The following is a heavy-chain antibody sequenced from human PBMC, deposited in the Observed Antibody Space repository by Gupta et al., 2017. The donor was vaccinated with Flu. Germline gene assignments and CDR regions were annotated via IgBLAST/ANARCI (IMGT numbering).Heavy chain of an antibody. CDR1: GFTLSAYY. Sequence: QVQLVESGGGLVKPGGSLRLSCAASGFTLSAYYMSLLRQAPGKGLEWVSYISSSSSYTNYADSVKGRFTISRDNAKNSLYLQMNSLRAEDTAVYYCARDAYCSGGSCYWAGDRYYFDYWGQGTLVTVSS. J-gene: IGHJ4*02. CDR3: ARDAYCSGGSCYWAGDRYYFDY. V-gene: IGHV3-11*05. D-gene: IGHD2-15*01. CDR2: ISSSSSYT.